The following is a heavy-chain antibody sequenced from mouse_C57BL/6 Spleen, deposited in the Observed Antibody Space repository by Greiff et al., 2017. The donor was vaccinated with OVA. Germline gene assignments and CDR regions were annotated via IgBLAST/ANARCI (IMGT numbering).Heavy chain of an antibody. CDR3: ARSGTGGYYFDY. J-gene: IGHJ2*01. Sequence: QVQLKQPGAELVMPGASVKLSCKASGYTFTSYWMHWVKQRPGQGLEWIGEIDPSDSYTNYNQKFKGKSTLTVDKSSSTAYMQLSSLTSEDSAVYYCARSGTGGYYFDYWGQGTTLTVSS. CDR1: GYTFTSYW. D-gene: IGHD3-3*01. V-gene: IGHV1-69*01. CDR2: IDPSDSYT.